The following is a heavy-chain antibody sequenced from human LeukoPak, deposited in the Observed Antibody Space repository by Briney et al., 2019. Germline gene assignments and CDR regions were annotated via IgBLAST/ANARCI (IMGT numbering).Heavy chain of an antibody. CDR1: GGSFSGYY. V-gene: IGHV4-34*01. CDR2: INHSGST. CDR3: ARGWNWLQPFDY. J-gene: IGHJ4*02. Sequence: PSETLSLTCAVYGGSFSGYYWSWIRQPPGTGLEWIGEINHSGSTNYNPSLKSRVTISIDTSKNQFSLKLSSVTAADAAVYYCARGWNWLQPFDYWGQGTLVTVSS. D-gene: IGHD5-24*01.